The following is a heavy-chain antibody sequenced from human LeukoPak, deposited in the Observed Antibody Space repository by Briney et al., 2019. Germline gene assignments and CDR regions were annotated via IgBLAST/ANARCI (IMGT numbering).Heavy chain of an antibody. CDR3: ARDRVAAAGVSTNAFDI. CDR1: GGSFSGYY. Sequence: PSETLSLTCAVYGGSFSGYYWSWIRQPPGKGLEWIGEINHSGSTNYNPSLKSRATISVDTSKNQFSLKLSSVTAVDTAVYYCARDRVAAAGVSTNAFDIWGQGTMVTVSS. D-gene: IGHD6-13*01. CDR2: INHSGST. J-gene: IGHJ3*02. V-gene: IGHV4-34*01.